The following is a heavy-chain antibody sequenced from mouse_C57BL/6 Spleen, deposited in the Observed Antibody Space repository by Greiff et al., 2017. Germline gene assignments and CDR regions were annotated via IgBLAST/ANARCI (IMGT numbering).Heavy chain of an antibody. CDR1: GYSFTDYN. CDR3: AGDGSSSYWYFDV. Sequence: VQLQQSGPELVKPGASVKISCKASGYSFTDYNMNWVKQSNGKSLEWIGVITPNYGTTSYNQKFQGKATLTVDQSSSTAYMQLNNLTSEDSAVYYCAGDGSSSYWYFDVWGTGTTVTVSS. CDR2: ITPNYGTT. D-gene: IGHD1-1*01. V-gene: IGHV1-39*01. J-gene: IGHJ1*03.